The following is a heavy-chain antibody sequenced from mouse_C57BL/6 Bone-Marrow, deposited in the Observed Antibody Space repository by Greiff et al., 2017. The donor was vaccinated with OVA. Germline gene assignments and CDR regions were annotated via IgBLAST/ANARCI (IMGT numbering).Heavy chain of an antibody. CDR2: IYPGSGST. V-gene: IGHV1-55*01. J-gene: IGHJ2*01. CDR3: AIYGSSQYYFDY. Sequence: QVQLQQPGAELVKPGASVKMSCKASGYTFTSYWITWVKQRPGQGLEWIGDIYPGSGSTNYNEKFKSKATLTVDTSSSTAYMQLSSLTSEDSAVNYCAIYGSSQYYFDYWGQGTTLTVSS. CDR1: GYTFTSYW. D-gene: IGHD1-1*01.